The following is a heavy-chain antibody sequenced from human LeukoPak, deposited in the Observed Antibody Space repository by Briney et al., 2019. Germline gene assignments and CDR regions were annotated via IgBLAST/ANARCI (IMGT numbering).Heavy chain of an antibody. Sequence: PSETLSLTCTVSGGSISSSSYYWGWIRQPPGKGLEWIGSIYYSGSTYYNPSLKSRVTMSVDTSKNQFSLKLSSVTAADTAVYYCARDRYYYDSSGYYYLDYWGQGTLVTVSS. CDR3: ARDRYYYDSSGYYYLDY. V-gene: IGHV4-39*07. CDR1: GGSISSSSYY. D-gene: IGHD3-22*01. CDR2: IYYSGST. J-gene: IGHJ4*02.